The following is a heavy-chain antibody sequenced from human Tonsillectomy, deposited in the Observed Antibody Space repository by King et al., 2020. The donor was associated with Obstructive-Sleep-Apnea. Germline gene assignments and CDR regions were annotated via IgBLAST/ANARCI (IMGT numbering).Heavy chain of an antibody. D-gene: IGHD3-16*01. CDR2: IDYSGRT. J-gene: IGHJ3*02. V-gene: IGHV4-59*02. CDR1: GDSVSSYY. Sequence: VQLQESGPGLVKPSETLSLTCTVSGDSVSSYYWSWIRQPPGKGLEWIGYIDYSGRTSYSPSLKSRVTISVDSSKTHFSLKLNSVTAADTAVYYCAREGEETAAAFDIWGQGTMVTVSS. CDR3: AREGEETAAAFDI.